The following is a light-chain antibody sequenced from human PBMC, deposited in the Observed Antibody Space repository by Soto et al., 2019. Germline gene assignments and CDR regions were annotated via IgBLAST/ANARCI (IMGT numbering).Light chain of an antibody. J-gene: IGKJ3*01. CDR3: QKFNNYPLT. CDR2: SAS. V-gene: IGKV1-9*01. Sequence: TPLSQSPSFLSASEGDRDTIPCRASQDIHVFLAWYQHKPGKAPRLLIDSASTLQSGVPSRFSGSRSGTEFTLTISSLQPEGIATYYCQKFNNYPLTFGPGTKVDIK. CDR1: QDIHVF.